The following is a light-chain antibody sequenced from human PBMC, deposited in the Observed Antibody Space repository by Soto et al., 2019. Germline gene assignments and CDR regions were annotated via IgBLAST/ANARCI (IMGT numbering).Light chain of an antibody. CDR2: DAS. CDR1: QSVSSY. CDR3: QQYGSLSWT. J-gene: IGKJ1*01. V-gene: IGKV3-20*01. Sequence: EIVLTQSPVTLSLSPGERATLSCRASQSVSSYLAWYQQKPGQAPRLLISDASTRATGIPARFSGSGSGTEFTLTISRLEPEDFAVYYCQQYGSLSWTFGQGTKVDI.